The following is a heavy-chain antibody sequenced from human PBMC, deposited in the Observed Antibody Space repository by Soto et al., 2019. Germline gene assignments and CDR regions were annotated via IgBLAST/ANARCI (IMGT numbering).Heavy chain of an antibody. CDR1: GFSFSDYY. Sequence: LRLSCAASGFSFSDYYMSWIRQAPGKGLEWVAYISTINSFTNYADSVKGRFTISRDNAKNSLYLQMNSLRAEDTAVYYCARDRVSRRSLQFDSLATRHYFDYWGQGTLVTVSS. CDR2: ISTINSFT. CDR3: ARDRVSRRSLQFDSLATRHYFDY. D-gene: IGHD5-12*01. J-gene: IGHJ4*02. V-gene: IGHV3-11*06.